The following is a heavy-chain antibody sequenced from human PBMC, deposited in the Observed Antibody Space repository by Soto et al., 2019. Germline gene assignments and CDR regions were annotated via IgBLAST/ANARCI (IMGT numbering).Heavy chain of an antibody. Sequence: VQLVQSGAEVQKPGASVKVSCKASGYTFTQNYIHWVRQAPGQGLAWMGIIVPSGGSTNYAPKFHSRVTMPRDTSTSTLFMELSSLRSEDTAVYYCARSAYDDLGFYSSYWYFDLWGRGTLVTVSS. D-gene: IGHD3-22*01. CDR3: ARSAYDDLGFYSSYWYFDL. J-gene: IGHJ2*01. CDR1: GYTFTQNY. CDR2: IVPSGGST. V-gene: IGHV1-46*01.